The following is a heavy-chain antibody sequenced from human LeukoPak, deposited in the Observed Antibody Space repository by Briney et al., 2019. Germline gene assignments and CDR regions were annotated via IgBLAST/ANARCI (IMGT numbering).Heavy chain of an antibody. CDR1: GGTFSSYA. V-gene: IGHV1-69*13. Sequence: SVNVSCKASGGTFSSYAISWVRQAPGQGLEWMGGIIPIFGTANYAQKFQGRVTITADESTSTAYMELSSLRSEDTAVYYCASFSSGGSCYPSCDNDYWGQGTLVTVSS. CDR3: ASFSSGGSCYPSCDNDY. J-gene: IGHJ4*02. CDR2: IIPIFGTA. D-gene: IGHD2-15*01.